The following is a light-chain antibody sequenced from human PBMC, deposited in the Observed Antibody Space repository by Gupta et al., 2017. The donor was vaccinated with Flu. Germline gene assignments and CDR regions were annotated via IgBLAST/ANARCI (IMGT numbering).Light chain of an antibody. V-gene: IGLV2-11*03. Sequence: VTISCTGSSSGVGGIGYVSWYQQHSVKAPKFIIYDVNKRPSGVPDRFSGSNSGNTAALTISGLQGEDEADYYCCSCAGIPTYWVFGGGTTLTVL. J-gene: IGLJ3*02. CDR3: CSCAGIPTYWV. CDR2: DVN. CDR1: SSGVGGIGY.